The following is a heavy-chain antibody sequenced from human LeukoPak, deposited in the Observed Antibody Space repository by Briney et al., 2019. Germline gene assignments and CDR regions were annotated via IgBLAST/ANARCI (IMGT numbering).Heavy chain of an antibody. V-gene: IGHV4-4*07. J-gene: IGHJ4*02. D-gene: IGHD3-22*01. Sequence: KPSETLSLTCTVSGGSISSYYWSWIRQPAGKGLEWMWRIYTSGSTNYNPSLKSRVTMSVDTSKNQFSLKLSSVTAVDTAVYYCAREGSGYSLFDYWGQGTLVTVSS. CDR1: GGSISSYY. CDR2: IYTSGST. CDR3: AREGSGYSLFDY.